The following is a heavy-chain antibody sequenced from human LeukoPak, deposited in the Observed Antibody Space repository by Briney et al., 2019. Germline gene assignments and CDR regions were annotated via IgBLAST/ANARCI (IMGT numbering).Heavy chain of an antibody. CDR1: GGSISSSSYS. CDR2: IYYSGST. CDR3: ARTGSYYGGGAFDI. D-gene: IGHD1-26*01. Sequence: SETLSLTCTVSGGSISSSSYSWGWIRQPPGKGLEWIGSIYYSGSTYYNPSLKSRVTISVDTSKNQFSLKLSSVTAADTAVYYCARTGSYYGGGAFDIWGQGTMVTVSS. V-gene: IGHV4-39*01. J-gene: IGHJ3*02.